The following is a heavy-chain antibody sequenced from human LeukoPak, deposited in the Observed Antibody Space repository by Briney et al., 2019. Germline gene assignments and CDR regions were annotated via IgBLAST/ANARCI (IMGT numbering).Heavy chain of an antibody. CDR2: ISAYNGNT. Sequence: ASVKLSCKASGYTFTSYGISWVRQAPGQGLEWMGWISAYNGNTNCAQKLQGRVTMTTDTSTSTAYMELRSLRSDDTAVYYCASSGVYNWFDPWGQGTLVTVSS. J-gene: IGHJ5*02. V-gene: IGHV1-18*01. D-gene: IGHD3-10*01. CDR3: ASSGVYNWFDP. CDR1: GYTFTSYG.